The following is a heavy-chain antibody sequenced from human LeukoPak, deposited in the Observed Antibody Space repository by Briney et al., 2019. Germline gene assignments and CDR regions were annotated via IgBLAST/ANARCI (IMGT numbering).Heavy chain of an antibody. CDR3: ARLLASGGIYSFDY. D-gene: IGHD2-21*01. J-gene: IGHJ4*02. Sequence: SETLSLTCTVSGGSISSSSYYWGWLRQPPGKGLEWVGSIYYSGSTYYNPSLKSRVTISVDTSKNQFSLKLSSVTAADPAVYYFARLLASGGIYSFDYWGQGTLVTVSS. CDR1: GGSISSSSYY. V-gene: IGHV4-39*01. CDR2: IYYSGST.